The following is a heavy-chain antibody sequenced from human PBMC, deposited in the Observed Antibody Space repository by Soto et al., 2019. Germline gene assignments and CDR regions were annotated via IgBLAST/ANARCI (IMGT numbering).Heavy chain of an antibody. J-gene: IGHJ6*02. V-gene: IGHV1-69*14. CDR3: AGTGDYYYDYSMDV. CDR2: FIPIFGTA. Sequence: QVQLVQSGAEVKKPGSSVKVSCKASGGTFSSYAISWVRQAPGQGLAWMGGFIPIFGTANYSQKFQGRVTITADKSTSTAYMELTSLRFEDTAVYYCAGTGDYYYDYSMDVWGQGTTVTVSS. CDR1: GGTFSSYA.